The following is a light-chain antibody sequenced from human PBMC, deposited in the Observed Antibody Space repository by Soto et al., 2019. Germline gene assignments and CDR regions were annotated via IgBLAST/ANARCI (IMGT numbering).Light chain of an antibody. CDR1: QSVNSDY. CDR2: GTF. CDR3: QHYRSSPSFT. V-gene: IGKV3-20*01. J-gene: IGKJ3*01. Sequence: EIVLTQSPGTLSLSPGERATLSCRASQSVNSDYLAWYQQRPGQAPRLLIYGTFNRPTGIPDRFSGTRSGTDFTLTISRLDPEDFAVYYCQHYRSSPSFTFGPGTKVDIK.